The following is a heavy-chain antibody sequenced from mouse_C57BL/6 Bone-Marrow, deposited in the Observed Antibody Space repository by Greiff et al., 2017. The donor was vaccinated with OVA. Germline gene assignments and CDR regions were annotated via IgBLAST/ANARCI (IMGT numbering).Heavy chain of an antibody. V-gene: IGHV5-12*01. J-gene: IGHJ3*01. CDR3: ASHYYGSSYEWFAY. CDR2: ISNGGGST. Sequence: EVQVVESGGGLVQPGGSLKLSCAASGFTFSDYYMYWVRQTPEKRLEWVAYISNGGGSTYYPDTVKGRFTISRDNAKNTLYLQMSRLKSEDTAMYYCASHYYGSSYEWFAYWGQGTLVTVSA. D-gene: IGHD1-1*01. CDR1: GFTFSDYY.